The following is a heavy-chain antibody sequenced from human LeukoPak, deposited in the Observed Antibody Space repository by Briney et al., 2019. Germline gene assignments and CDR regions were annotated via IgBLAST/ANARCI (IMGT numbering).Heavy chain of an antibody. V-gene: IGHV1-46*01. J-gene: IGHJ4*02. CDR1: GYTFTSYG. CDR2: INPSGGST. D-gene: IGHD3-10*01. CDR3: ARDRAYGSGSQYYFDY. Sequence: LVASVKVSCKASGYTFTSYGISWVRQAPGQGLEWMGIINPSGGSTSYAQKFQGRVTMTRDMSTSTVYMELSSLRSEDTAVYYCARDRAYGSGSQYYFDYWGQGTLVTVSS.